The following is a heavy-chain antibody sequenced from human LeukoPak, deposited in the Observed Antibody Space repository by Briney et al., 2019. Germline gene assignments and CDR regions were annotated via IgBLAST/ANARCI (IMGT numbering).Heavy chain of an antibody. D-gene: IGHD1-26*01. CDR1: GGSISTYY. V-gene: IGHV4-59*01. Sequence: PSETLSLTCTVSGGSISTYYWSWIRQPPGRGLKWIGYIYYSGITDYSPSLKSRVTISIDTSKKQFSLKLSSVTAADTAVYYCARWEASRVAFDIWGQGTLVTVSS. J-gene: IGHJ3*02. CDR2: IYYSGIT. CDR3: ARWEASRVAFDI.